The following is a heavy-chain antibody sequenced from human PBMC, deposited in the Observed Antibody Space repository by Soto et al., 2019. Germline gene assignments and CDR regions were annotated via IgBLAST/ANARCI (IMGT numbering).Heavy chain of an antibody. CDR3: ARDTGHWFDP. Sequence: SETLSLTCTVSGGSISSYYWSWIRQPPGKGLEWIGYIYYSGSTNYNPSLKSRVTISVDTSRNQFSLKLSSVTAADTAVYYCARDTGHWFDPWGQGTLVTVSS. J-gene: IGHJ5*02. V-gene: IGHV4-59*01. CDR1: GGSISSYY. CDR2: IYYSGST. D-gene: IGHD3-10*01.